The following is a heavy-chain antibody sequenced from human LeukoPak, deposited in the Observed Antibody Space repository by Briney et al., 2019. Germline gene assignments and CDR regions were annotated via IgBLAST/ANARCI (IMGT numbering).Heavy chain of an antibody. CDR3: ATDQSIAGPTTADY. Sequence: GGSLRLSCAASGFTFTYFSMNWVRQAPGKGLEWLSYLSSSSGAIYYADSVKGRFTISRDNAKNTLYLQMNSLRAEDTAVYYCATDQSIAGPTTADYWGRGTLVTVSS. CDR2: LSSSSGAI. J-gene: IGHJ4*02. D-gene: IGHD1-26*01. V-gene: IGHV3-48*04. CDR1: GFTFTYFS.